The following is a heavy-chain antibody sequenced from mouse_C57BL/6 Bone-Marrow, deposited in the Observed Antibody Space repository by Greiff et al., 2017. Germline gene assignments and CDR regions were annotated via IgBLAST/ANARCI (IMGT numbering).Heavy chain of an antibody. Sequence: VQLQQPGAELVKPGASVKMSCKASGYTFTSYWITWVKQRPGQGLEWIGVIYPGSGSTNYNEQFKSKATLTVDTSSSTAYMQLSSLPSEDAAVYYCARRYYGTWFAYWGQGTLVTVSA. CDR1: GYTFTSYW. CDR3: ARRYYGTWFAY. CDR2: IYPGSGST. D-gene: IGHD1-1*01. J-gene: IGHJ3*01. V-gene: IGHV1-55*01.